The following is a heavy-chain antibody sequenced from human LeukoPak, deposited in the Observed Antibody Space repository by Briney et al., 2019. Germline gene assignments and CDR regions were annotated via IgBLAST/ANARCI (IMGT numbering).Heavy chain of an antibody. Sequence: PGGSLRLSCAASGFTVSSNYMSWVRQAPGNGLEWVSVIYSGGSTYYADSVKGRFTISRDNSKHTLYLQMNSLRAEDTAVYYCARGLRSGSYYNLEAGFDYWGQGTLVTVSS. CDR3: ARGLRSGSYYNLEAGFDY. V-gene: IGHV3-53*01. J-gene: IGHJ4*02. CDR1: GFTVSSNY. D-gene: IGHD3-10*02. CDR2: IYSGGST.